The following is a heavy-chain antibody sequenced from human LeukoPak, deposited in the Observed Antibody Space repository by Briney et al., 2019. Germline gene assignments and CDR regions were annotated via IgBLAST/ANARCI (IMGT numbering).Heavy chain of an antibody. CDR2: IWYDGSNK. J-gene: IGHJ4*02. CDR3: ARAYYYDRSGYFDY. V-gene: IGHV3-33*01. D-gene: IGHD3-22*01. CDR1: GFTFSSYG. Sequence: GGSLRLSCAASGFTFSSYGMHWVRQAPGKGLEWVAVIWYDGSNKYYADSVKGRFTISRDNSKNTLYLQMNSLRAEDTAVYFCARAYYYDRSGYFDYWGQGTLVTVSS.